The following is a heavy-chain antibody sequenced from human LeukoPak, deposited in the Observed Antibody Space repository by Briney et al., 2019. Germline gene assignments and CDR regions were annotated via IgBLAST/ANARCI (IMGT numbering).Heavy chain of an antibody. CDR3: ARDIVGGDFGELEYFQH. J-gene: IGHJ1*01. CDR2: ISSGSGTI. D-gene: IGHD3-10*01. V-gene: IGHV3-48*01. CDR1: GFTFSTYS. Sequence: GGSLRLSCAASGFTFSTYSINWVRQAPGKGLEWVSYISSGSGTIYYADSVQGRFIISRDNARNSLYLQMNSLRAEDTALYYCARDIVGGDFGELEYFQHWGQGTLVTVSS.